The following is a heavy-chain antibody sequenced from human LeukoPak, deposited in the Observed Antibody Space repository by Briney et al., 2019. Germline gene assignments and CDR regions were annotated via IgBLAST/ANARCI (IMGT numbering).Heavy chain of an antibody. D-gene: IGHD3-22*01. Sequence: SQTLSLTCTVSGGSISSGDYYWSWIRQPPGKGLEWIGYIYYSGSTYYNPSLKSRVTISVDTSKNQFSLKLSSVTAADTAVYYCARENLLVPMIGGPIDAFDIWGQGTMVTVSS. CDR3: ARENLLVPMIGGPIDAFDI. CDR2: IYYSGST. CDR1: GGSISSGDYY. V-gene: IGHV4-30-4*01. J-gene: IGHJ3*02.